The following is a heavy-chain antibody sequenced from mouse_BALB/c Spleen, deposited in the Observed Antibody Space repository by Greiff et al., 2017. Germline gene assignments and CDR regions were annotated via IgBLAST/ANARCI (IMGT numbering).Heavy chain of an antibody. D-gene: IGHD2-4*01. Sequence: EVKLVESGGGLVKPGGSLKLSCAASGFTFSSYAMSWVRQSPEKRLEWVAEISSGGSYTYYPDTVTGRFTISRDNAKNTLYLEMSSLRSEDTAMYYCARVHYDYLYAMDYWGQGTSVTVSS. CDR2: ISSGGSYT. J-gene: IGHJ4*01. CDR1: GFTFSSYA. CDR3: ARVHYDYLYAMDY. V-gene: IGHV5-9-4*01.